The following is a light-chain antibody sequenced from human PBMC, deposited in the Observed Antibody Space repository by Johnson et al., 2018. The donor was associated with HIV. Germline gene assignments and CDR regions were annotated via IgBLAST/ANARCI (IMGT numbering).Light chain of an antibody. J-gene: IGLJ1*01. CDR3: GTWDSSLSAPYV. CDR1: SSNIGNNY. Sequence: QSVLTQPPSVSAAPGQKVTISCSGSSSNIGNNYVSWYQQLPGTAPKLLIYENNKRPSGIPDRLSGSTSGTSATLGITGLQTGDEAGYYCGTWDSSLSAPYVFGAGTMLTVL. V-gene: IGLV1-51*02. CDR2: ENN.